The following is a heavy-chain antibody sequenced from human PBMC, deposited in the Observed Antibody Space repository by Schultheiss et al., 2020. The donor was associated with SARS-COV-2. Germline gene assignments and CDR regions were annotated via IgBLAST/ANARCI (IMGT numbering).Heavy chain of an antibody. V-gene: IGHV4-61*10. CDR2: INHSGST. CDR1: GGSISSGSYY. J-gene: IGHJ6*02. D-gene: IGHD6-13*01. Sequence: SETLSLTCTVSGGSISSGSYYWSWIRQPAGKGLEWIGEINHSGSTNYNPSLKSRVTISVDTSKNQFSLKLSSVTAADTAVYYCARDPYSSSPDRYYYGMDVWGQGTTVTVSS. CDR3: ARDPYSSSPDRYYYGMDV.